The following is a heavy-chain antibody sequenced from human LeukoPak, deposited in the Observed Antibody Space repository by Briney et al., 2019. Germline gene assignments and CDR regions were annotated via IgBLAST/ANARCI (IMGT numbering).Heavy chain of an antibody. CDR3: AKDRRPRIVPLLIDY. V-gene: IGHV3-30*18. CDR2: ISYDGSNK. J-gene: IGHJ4*02. D-gene: IGHD1-26*01. Sequence: GGSLRLSCAASGFTFSSYGMHWVRQAPGKGLEWVAVISYDGSNKYYADSVKGRFTISRDNSKNTLYLQMNSLRAEDTAVYYCAKDRRPRIVPLLIDYWGQGTLVTASS. CDR1: GFTFSSYG.